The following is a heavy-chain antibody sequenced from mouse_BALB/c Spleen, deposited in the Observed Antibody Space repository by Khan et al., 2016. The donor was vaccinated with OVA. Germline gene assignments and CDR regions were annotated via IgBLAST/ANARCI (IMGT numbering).Heavy chain of an antibody. CDR3: ARGASYWYFDV. CDR1: GYTFTNYG. J-gene: IGHJ1*01. V-gene: IGHV9-1*02. Sequence: QIQLVQSGPELKKPGETVKISCKASGYTFTNYGMNWVNQAPGKGLKWMGWINTYTGEPTYTDDFTGRFAVSLETSASTAYLQINNLKIEDMATYFCARGASYWYFDVWGAGTTVTVSS. CDR2: INTYTGEP.